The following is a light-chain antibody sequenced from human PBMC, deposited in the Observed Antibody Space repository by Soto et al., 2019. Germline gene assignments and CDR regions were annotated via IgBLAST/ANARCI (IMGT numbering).Light chain of an antibody. CDR1: QGVTSN. J-gene: IGKJ2*01. CDR2: GAS. CDR3: QQYNDWPPGYT. Sequence: EIVMTQSPATLSVSPGERATLHCRASQGVTSNLGWYQHKPGQAPRLLIYGASTRATGIPARFSGSGFGTDFTLTISGLQSEDFAVYYCQQYNDWPPGYTFGQGTKVEIK. V-gene: IGKV3-15*01.